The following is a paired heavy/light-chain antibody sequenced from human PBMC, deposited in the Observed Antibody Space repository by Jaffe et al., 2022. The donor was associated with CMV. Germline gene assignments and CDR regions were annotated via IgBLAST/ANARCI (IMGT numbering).Heavy chain of an antibody. CDR1: GGSFSGYY. Sequence: QVQLQQWGAGLLKPSETLSLTCAVYGGSFSGYYWSWIRQPPGKGLEWIGEINHSGSTNYNPSLKSRVTISVDTSKNQFSLKLSSVTAADTAVYYCATRGSTGYSSGWYFQKKKNGYYFDYWGQGTLVTVSS. V-gene: IGHV4-34*01. J-gene: IGHJ4*02. D-gene: IGHD6-19*01. CDR3: ATRGSTGYSSGWYFQKKKNGYYFDY. CDR2: INHSGST.
Light chain of an antibody. CDR3: MQGIHLPPT. CDR1: QSLLHSDGKTY. Sequence: DIVMTQTPLSLSVTPGQPASISCKSSQSLLHSDGKTYLYWYLQKPGQSPQLLIYEVSSRFSGVPDRFSGSGSGTDFTLKISRVEAEDVGVYYCMQGIHLPPTFGQGTKVEIK. CDR2: EVS. V-gene: IGKV2-29*02. J-gene: IGKJ1*01.